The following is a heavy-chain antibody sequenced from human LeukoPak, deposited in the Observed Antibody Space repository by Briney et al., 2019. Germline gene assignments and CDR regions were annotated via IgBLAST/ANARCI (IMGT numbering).Heavy chain of an antibody. J-gene: IGHJ4*02. Sequence: ASVKVSCKASGGTFSSYAISWARQAPGQGLEWMGGIIPIFGTANYAQKFQGRVTITADESTSTAYMELSSLRSEDTAVYYCARGIDTAMAWAHYFDYWGQGTLVTASS. CDR3: ARGIDTAMAWAHYFDY. D-gene: IGHD5-18*01. CDR2: IIPIFGTA. V-gene: IGHV1-69*13. CDR1: GGTFSSYA.